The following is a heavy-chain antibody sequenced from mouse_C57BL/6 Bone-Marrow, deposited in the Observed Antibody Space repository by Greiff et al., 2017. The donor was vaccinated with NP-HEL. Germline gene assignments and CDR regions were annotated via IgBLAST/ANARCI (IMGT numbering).Heavy chain of an antibody. CDR3: ARNTTVVPYAMDY. CDR2: INPNNGGT. CDR1: GYKFTDYN. D-gene: IGHD1-1*01. J-gene: IGHJ4*01. Sequence: VQLQQSGPELVKPGASVKMSCKASGYKFTDYNMHWVKQSHGKSLEWIGYINPNNGGTSYNQKFKGTATLTVNKSSSTSYMELRSLTSEDSAVYYWARNTTVVPYAMDYWGQGTSVTVSS. V-gene: IGHV1-22*01.